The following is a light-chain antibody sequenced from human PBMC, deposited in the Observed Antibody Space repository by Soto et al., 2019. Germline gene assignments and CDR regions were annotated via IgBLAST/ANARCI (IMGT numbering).Light chain of an antibody. Sequence: DIQLTQSPSFLAASVGXRVTITCRASQGISTYLAWYQQKPGKAPKLLIYAASTLQSGVPLSFSGSGSGTSFTLTISSLQPEDFATYYCQQLLSYPITFGQGTRLEIK. CDR3: QQLLSYPIT. V-gene: IGKV1-9*01. J-gene: IGKJ5*01. CDR2: AAS. CDR1: QGISTY.